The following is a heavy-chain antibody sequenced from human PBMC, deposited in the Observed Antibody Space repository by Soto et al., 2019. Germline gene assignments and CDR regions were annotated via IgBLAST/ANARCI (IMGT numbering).Heavy chain of an antibody. J-gene: IGHJ2*01. CDR1: GGSISSDY. V-gene: IGHV4-59*01. Sequence: PSETLSLTCTVSGGSISSDYWSWIRQPPGKGLEWIGYIYYSGSTNYNPSLKSRVTISVDTSKNQFSLKLSSVTAADTAVYYCARVEMDTIGSPRYWYFDLWGRGTLGTVS. D-gene: IGHD5-18*01. CDR2: IYYSGST. CDR3: ARVEMDTIGSPRYWYFDL.